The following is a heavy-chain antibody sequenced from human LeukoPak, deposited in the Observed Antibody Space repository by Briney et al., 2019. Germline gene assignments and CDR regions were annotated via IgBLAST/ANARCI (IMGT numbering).Heavy chain of an antibody. J-gene: IGHJ4*02. Sequence: GGSLRLSCAASGFTFTDYYMNWIRQAPGKGLEWISYISGGGTTIYYPDSVKGRFTISRDNSKNTLYLQMNSLRAEDTAVYYCAKDLWSGYSYGYVDYWGQGTLVTVSS. CDR1: GFTFTDYY. D-gene: IGHD5-18*01. CDR2: ISGGGTTI. CDR3: AKDLWSGYSYGYVDY. V-gene: IGHV3-11*04.